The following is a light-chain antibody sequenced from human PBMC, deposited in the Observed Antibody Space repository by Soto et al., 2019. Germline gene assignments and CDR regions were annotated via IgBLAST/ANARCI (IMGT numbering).Light chain of an antibody. CDR1: SSDIGAGYE. CDR2: GNT. CDR3: QSYDSSLSAPYV. Sequence: QSVLTQPPSVSGAPGQRVTISCTGSSSDIGAGYEVYWYQNLPGTAPKLLIYGNTNRPSGVPDQFSGSKSGTSASLAITGLQAADEADYYCQSYDSSLSAPYVFGTGTKVTVL. V-gene: IGLV1-40*01. J-gene: IGLJ1*01.